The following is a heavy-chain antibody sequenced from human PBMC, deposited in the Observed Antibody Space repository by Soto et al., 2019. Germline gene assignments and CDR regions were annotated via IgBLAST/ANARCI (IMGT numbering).Heavy chain of an antibody. D-gene: IGHD3-3*01. CDR2: TYYRSKWYN. J-gene: IGHJ5*02. CDR3: AGGIYYDFWSGHGWFDP. CDR1: GDSVSSNSAA. Sequence: PSQTLSLTCAISGDSVSSNSAAWNWIRQSPSRGLEWLGRTYYRSKWYNDYAVSVKSRITINPDTSKNQFSLQLNSVTPEDTAVYYCAGGIYYDFWSGHGWFDPWGQGTLVTVSS. V-gene: IGHV6-1*01.